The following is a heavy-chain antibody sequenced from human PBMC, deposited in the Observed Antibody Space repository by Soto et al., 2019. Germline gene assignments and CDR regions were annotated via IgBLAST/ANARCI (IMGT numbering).Heavy chain of an antibody. CDR2: INPNSGGT. J-gene: IGHJ6*02. CDR1: GITSTASG. V-gene: IGHV1-2*04. CDR3: ARDLPYSSGWYHYYYGMDV. D-gene: IGHD6-19*01. Sequence: ASVKVSCKASGITSTASGVQWVRQARGQRIELMGWINPNSGGTNYAQNFQGWVTMTRDTSFSTAYMELSRLRSDDTAVYYCARDLPYSSGWYHYYYGMDVWGQGTTVTVSS.